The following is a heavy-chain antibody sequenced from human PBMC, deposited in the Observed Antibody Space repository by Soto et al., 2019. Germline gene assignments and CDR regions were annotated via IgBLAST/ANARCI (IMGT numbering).Heavy chain of an antibody. J-gene: IGHJ4*02. CDR2: IHNRGTT. Sequence: QVQLQESGPGLVKPSETLSLTCTVSGGSISSYFWSWVRQAPGKGLKWIASIHNRGTTNYNPSLKSRVTISVDTSKNQFSLKLSSVTAADTAVYYCAYVGGIAAVGTPYWGQGTLVTVSS. CDR3: AYVGGIAAVGTPY. V-gene: IGHV4-59*01. D-gene: IGHD6-13*01. CDR1: GGSISSYF.